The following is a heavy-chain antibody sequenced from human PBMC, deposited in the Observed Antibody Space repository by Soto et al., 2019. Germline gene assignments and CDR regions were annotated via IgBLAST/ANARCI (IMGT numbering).Heavy chain of an antibody. Sequence: PGGSLRLSCAASGFTFSSHWMSWVRQAPGKGLEWVANIKQDGSEKYYVDSVKGRFTISRDNAKNSLYLQMNSLRAEDTAVYYCARDQQVVVVVAATNYYYYYYMDVWGKGTTVTVSS. CDR1: GFTFSSHW. CDR2: IKQDGSEK. CDR3: ARDQQVVVVVAATNYYYYYYMDV. J-gene: IGHJ6*03. V-gene: IGHV3-7*01. D-gene: IGHD2-15*01.